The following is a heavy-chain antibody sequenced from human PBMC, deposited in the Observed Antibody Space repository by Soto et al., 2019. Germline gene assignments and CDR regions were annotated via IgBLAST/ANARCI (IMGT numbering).Heavy chain of an antibody. D-gene: IGHD6-6*01. V-gene: IGHV1-2*02. CDR3: ARSTSTIGARLDS. CDR1: GYTFTGYY. CDR2: INPNTGGT. Sequence: AASVKVSCKASGYTFTGYYIHWVRQAPGQGLECMGWINPNTGGTKYAQKFQGRVAMTRDTSISTAYMELSWLTSDDTAIYYCARSTSTIGARLDSGGQGTLVTVS. J-gene: IGHJ4*02.